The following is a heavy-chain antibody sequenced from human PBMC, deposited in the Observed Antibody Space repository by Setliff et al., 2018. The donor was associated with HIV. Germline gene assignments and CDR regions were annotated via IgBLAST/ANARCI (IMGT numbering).Heavy chain of an antibody. J-gene: IGHJ4*02. V-gene: IGHV4-39*07. Sequence: SETLSLTCTVSGGSVNNNNCYWGWIRQPPGKGLEWIGNIYYSGSTYYTPSLKSRVTISVDTSKNQFSLRLSSVTAADTAVYYCARIPPELDFDSWGQGTLVTVPQ. CDR2: IYYSGST. CDR1: GGSVNNNNCY. D-gene: IGHD1-26*01. CDR3: ARIPPELDFDS.